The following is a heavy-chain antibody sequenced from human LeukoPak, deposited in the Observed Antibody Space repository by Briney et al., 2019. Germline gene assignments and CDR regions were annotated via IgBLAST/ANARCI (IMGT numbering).Heavy chain of an antibody. Sequence: SLRLSCAASGFTFDDYAMHWVRHAPGKGLEWVSGISWNSGSIGYADSVKGRFTISRDNAKNSLYLQMNSLRAEDTALYYCAKASGPYYYDSSGSTPFDYWGQGTLVTVSS. J-gene: IGHJ4*02. CDR1: GFTFDDYA. V-gene: IGHV3-9*01. CDR2: ISWNSGSI. D-gene: IGHD3-22*01. CDR3: AKASGPYYYDSSGSTPFDY.